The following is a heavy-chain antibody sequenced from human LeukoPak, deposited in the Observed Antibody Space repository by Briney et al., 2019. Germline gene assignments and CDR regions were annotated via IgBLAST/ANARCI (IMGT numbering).Heavy chain of an antibody. CDR2: IIPIFGTA. Sequence: PRASVKVSCKAAGGTFSSYAISWVRQPPGRGREWVGGIIPIFGTANYAQKFQGRVTITADESTSTAYMELSSLSSEDTAVYYCAGALIAVAGFDYYYYMDVWGKGTTVTISS. CDR1: GGTFSSYA. V-gene: IGHV1-69*13. J-gene: IGHJ6*03. CDR3: AGALIAVAGFDYYYYMDV. D-gene: IGHD6-19*01.